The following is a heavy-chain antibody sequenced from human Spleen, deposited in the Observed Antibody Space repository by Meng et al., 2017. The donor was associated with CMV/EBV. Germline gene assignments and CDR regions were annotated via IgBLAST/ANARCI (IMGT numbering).Heavy chain of an antibody. Sequence: MSWVRQARGQGLGWMGWINANSGGTNYAQKFQSRVTMTRDTSVSEVYMDLSSLRSDDTAVYFCARGAGYCPAASCYNDNWSFDLWGRGTLVTVSS. J-gene: IGHJ2*01. CDR2: INANSGGT. CDR3: ARGAGYCPAASCYNDNWSFDL. D-gene: IGHD3-10*01. V-gene: IGHV1-2*02.